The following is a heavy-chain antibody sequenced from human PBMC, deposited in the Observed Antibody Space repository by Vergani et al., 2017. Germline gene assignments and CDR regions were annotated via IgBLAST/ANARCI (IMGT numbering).Heavy chain of an antibody. J-gene: IGHJ3*01. CDR1: GFTFSSYG. Sequence: QVQLVESGGGVVQPGRSLRLSCAASGFTFSSYGMHWVRQAPGKGLEWVAVIWYDGSNKYYADSVKSRFTISRDNAKNSLYLDMSSLRAEDTAVYYCVRDVRVSRTWGQGTLVAVSS. CDR3: VRDVRVSRT. V-gene: IGHV3-33*01. CDR2: IWYDGSNK.